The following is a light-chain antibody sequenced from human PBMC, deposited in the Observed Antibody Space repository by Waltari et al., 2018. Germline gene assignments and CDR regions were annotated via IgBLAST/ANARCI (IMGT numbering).Light chain of an antibody. CDR3: MQALQTPT. Sequence: EIVMTQSPLSLPVTPGEPASISCRSSHSLLNSKGYNSLDWYLQKPGQSPQLLIYSGSVRASGVPDRFSGSGSGTHFTLTISRVEAEDVGVYYCMQALQTPTFGGGTKVEIK. CDR2: SGS. V-gene: IGKV2-28*01. J-gene: IGKJ4*01. CDR1: HSLLNSKGYNS.